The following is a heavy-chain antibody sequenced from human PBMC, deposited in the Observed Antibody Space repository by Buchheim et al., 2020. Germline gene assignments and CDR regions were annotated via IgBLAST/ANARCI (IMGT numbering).Heavy chain of an antibody. CDR1: GFTFSSYG. D-gene: IGHD3-16*01. CDR2: ISYDGSNK. V-gene: IGHV3-30*18. J-gene: IGHJ4*02. Sequence: QVQLVESGGGVVQPGGSLRLSCAASGFTFSSYGMHWVRQAPGKGLEWVAVISYDGSNKYYVDSVKGRFTISKDNFKNTLYLEMSNLRVEDTAMYYCAKDRMIVHRGPLLFDYWGQGTL. CDR3: AKDRMIVHRGPLLFDY.